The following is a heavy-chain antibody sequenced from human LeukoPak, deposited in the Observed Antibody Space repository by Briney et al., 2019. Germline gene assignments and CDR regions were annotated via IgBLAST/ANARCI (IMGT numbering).Heavy chain of an antibody. Sequence: GASVKVSCKASGYTFTGYYMHWVRQAPGQGLEWMGWINPNSGGTNYVQKFQGRVTMTRDTSISTAYMELSRLRSDDTAVYYCASNGVVAATPFDYWGQGTLVTVSS. D-gene: IGHD2-15*01. CDR2: INPNSGGT. CDR3: ASNGVVAATPFDY. V-gene: IGHV1-2*02. J-gene: IGHJ4*02. CDR1: GYTFTGYY.